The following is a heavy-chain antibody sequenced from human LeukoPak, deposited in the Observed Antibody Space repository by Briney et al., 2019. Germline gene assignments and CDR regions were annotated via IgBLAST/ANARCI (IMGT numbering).Heavy chain of an antibody. Sequence: GGSLRLSCAASGFTFSSYGMHWVRQAPGEGLEWVAFIRYDGSNKYYADSVKGRFTISRDNSKNTLYLQMNSLRAEDTAVYYCAKAQSVVTAITEYYFDYWGQGTLVTVSS. CDR3: AKAQSVVTAITEYYFDY. J-gene: IGHJ4*02. D-gene: IGHD2-21*02. V-gene: IGHV3-30*02. CDR1: GFTFSSYG. CDR2: IRYDGSNK.